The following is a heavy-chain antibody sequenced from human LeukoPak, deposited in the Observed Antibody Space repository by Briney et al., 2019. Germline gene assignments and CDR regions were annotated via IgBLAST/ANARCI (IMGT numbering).Heavy chain of an antibody. Sequence: GGSLRLSCAASGFTFSSYSMNWVRQAPGKGLEWVSAISGSGGSTYYADSVKGRFTISRDNSKNTLYLQMSSLRAEDTAVYYCAKVPPTIFGVVIEIYYFDYWGQGTLVTVSS. D-gene: IGHD3-3*01. J-gene: IGHJ4*02. CDR1: GFTFSSYS. CDR3: AKVPPTIFGVVIEIYYFDY. CDR2: ISGSGGST. V-gene: IGHV3-23*01.